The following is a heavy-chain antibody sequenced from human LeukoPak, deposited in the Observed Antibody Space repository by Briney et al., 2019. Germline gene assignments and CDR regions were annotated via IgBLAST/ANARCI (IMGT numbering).Heavy chain of an antibody. J-gene: IGHJ5*02. CDR2: IYPGDSDT. CDR1: GYSFTSYW. V-gene: IGHV5-51*01. CDR3: ARGGHYSSSPFDRTDP. D-gene: IGHD6-6*01. Sequence: GESLKISCKGSGYSFTSYWIGWARQMPGKGLEWMGIIYPGDSDTRYSPSFQGQVTISADKSISTAYLQWSSLKASDTAMYYCARGGHYSSSPFDRTDPWGQGTLVTVSS.